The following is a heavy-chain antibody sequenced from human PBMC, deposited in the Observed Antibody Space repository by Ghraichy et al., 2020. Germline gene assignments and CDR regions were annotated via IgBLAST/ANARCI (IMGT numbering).Heavy chain of an antibody. D-gene: IGHD2-21*02. CDR1: GFTFSNAW. Sequence: GGSLRLSCAASGFTFSNAWMSWVRQAPGKGLEWVGRIKSKTDGGTTDYAAPVKGRFTISRDDSKNTLYLQMNSLKTEDTAVYYCTAEDSYCGGDCYKGYYYYGMDVWGQGTTVTVSS. CDR2: IKSKTDGGTT. V-gene: IGHV3-15*01. CDR3: TAEDSYCGGDCYKGYYYYGMDV. J-gene: IGHJ6*02.